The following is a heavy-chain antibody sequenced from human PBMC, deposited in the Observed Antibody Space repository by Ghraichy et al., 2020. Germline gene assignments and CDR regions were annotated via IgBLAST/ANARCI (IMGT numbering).Heavy chain of an antibody. D-gene: IGHD3-16*01. J-gene: IGHJ6*02. V-gene: IGHV3-23*01. Sequence: GESLNISCAASGFIFSHYAMSWVRQAPGKGLEWVSVISGSGGSTYYADSVKGRVTISRDNSKNTVYLQIDSLRVEDTAVYFCAKERNSHWGITFGGGMDVWGQGTTVTVSS. CDR2: ISGSGGST. CDR1: GFIFSHYA. CDR3: AKERNSHWGITFGGGMDV.